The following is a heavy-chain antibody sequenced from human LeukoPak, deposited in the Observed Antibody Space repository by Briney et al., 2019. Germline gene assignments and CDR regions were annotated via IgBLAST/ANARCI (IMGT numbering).Heavy chain of an antibody. J-gene: IGHJ6*02. V-gene: IGHV4-39*01. D-gene: IGHD6-19*01. CDR3: ARQRGSIAVAGPPYYYGMDV. CDR1: GGSISSSSYY. CDR2: IYYSGST. Sequence: SETLSLTCTVSGGSISSSSYYWGWIRQPPGKGLEWIGSIYYSGSTYYNPSLKSRVTISVDTSKNQFSLKLSSVTAADTAVYYCARQRGSIAVAGPPYYYGMDVWGQGTTVTVSS.